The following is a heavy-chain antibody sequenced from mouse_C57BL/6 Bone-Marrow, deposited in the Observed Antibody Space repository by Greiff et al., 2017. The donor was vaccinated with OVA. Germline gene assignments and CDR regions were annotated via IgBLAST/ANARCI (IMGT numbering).Heavy chain of an antibody. Sequence: VQLQQSGAELVKPGASVKLSCKASGYTFTSYWMHWVKQRPGQGLEWIGMIHPNSGSTNYNEKFKSKATLTVDKSSSTAYMQLSSLTSEDSAVYYCARENYGSSNWYFDVWGTGTTVTVSS. D-gene: IGHD1-1*01. CDR3: ARENYGSSNWYFDV. CDR1: GYTFTSYW. J-gene: IGHJ1*03. CDR2: IHPNSGST. V-gene: IGHV1-64*01.